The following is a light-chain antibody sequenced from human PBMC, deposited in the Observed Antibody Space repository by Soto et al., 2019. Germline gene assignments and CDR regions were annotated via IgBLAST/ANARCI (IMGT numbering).Light chain of an antibody. CDR1: SNDVGGYNY. V-gene: IGLV2-14*01. CDR2: DVS. J-gene: IGLJ1*01. Sequence: QSVLTQPASVSGSPGQSITISCTGTSNDVGGYNYVSWYQQHPGKAPKFMIYDVSNRPSGVSKRFSGSKSGNTASLTISGLQAEDEAGYYCSSYTTSNTRQIVFGTGTKVTVL. CDR3: SSYTTSNTRQIV.